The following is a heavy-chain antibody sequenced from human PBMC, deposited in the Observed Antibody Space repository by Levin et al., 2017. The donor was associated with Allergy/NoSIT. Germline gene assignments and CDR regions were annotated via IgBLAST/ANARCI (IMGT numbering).Heavy chain of an antibody. Sequence: TSETLSLTCTVSGGSISSSSYYWGWIRQPPGKGLEWIGSIYYSGSTYYNPSLKSRVTISVDTSKNQFSLKLSSVTAADTAVYYCARRLGGIGFDPWGQGTLVTVSS. D-gene: IGHD3-16*01. V-gene: IGHV4-39*01. J-gene: IGHJ5*02. CDR2: IYYSGST. CDR1: GGSISSSSYY. CDR3: ARRLGGIGFDP.